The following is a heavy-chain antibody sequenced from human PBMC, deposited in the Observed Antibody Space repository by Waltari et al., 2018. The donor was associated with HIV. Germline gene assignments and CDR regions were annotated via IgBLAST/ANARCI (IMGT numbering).Heavy chain of an antibody. D-gene: IGHD2-21*02. J-gene: IGHJ5*02. CDR1: GDSITTTAYS. CDR2: ISSTGHT. CDR3: ARQSWTAGNNHFDP. V-gene: IGHV4-39*01. Sequence: QLQLQESGTGLVRPSETLSLTCTVSGDSITTTAYSWGWLRQSPGELLEWIGSISSTGHTYFDPFLKSRIILSVDTSRNQFSLTLRSVTAADTARYYCARQSWTAGNNHFDPWGQGILVTVSS.